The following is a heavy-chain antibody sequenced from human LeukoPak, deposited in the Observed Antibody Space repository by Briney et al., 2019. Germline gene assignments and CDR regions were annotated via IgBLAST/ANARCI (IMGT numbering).Heavy chain of an antibody. D-gene: IGHD5-12*01. CDR2: IYPGDSDT. V-gene: IGHV5-51*01. Sequence: PGESLKISCKGSGYSFNNYWIGWVRQLPGKGLEWMGIIYPGDSDTRYSPSFQGQVTISADKSISTAYPQWSSLKASDTAIYYCARRMATTTYYFDYWGQGTLVTVSS. CDR1: GYSFNNYW. CDR3: ARRMATTTYYFDY. J-gene: IGHJ4*02.